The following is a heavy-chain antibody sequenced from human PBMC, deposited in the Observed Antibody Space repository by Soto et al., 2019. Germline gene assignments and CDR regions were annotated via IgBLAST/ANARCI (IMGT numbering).Heavy chain of an antibody. CDR1: GYTFTSYG. Sequence: QVQLVQSGAEVKKPGASVKVSCKASGYTFTSYGISWVRQAPGQGLEWMGWISAYNGNTNYAQKLQGRVTMTTDTSTSTAYMELRSLRSDDTAMYYCARDGLRYCSGGSCYSLIYYGMDVWGQGTTVTVSS. CDR2: ISAYNGNT. D-gene: IGHD2-15*01. CDR3: ARDGLRYCSGGSCYSLIYYGMDV. V-gene: IGHV1-18*01. J-gene: IGHJ6*02.